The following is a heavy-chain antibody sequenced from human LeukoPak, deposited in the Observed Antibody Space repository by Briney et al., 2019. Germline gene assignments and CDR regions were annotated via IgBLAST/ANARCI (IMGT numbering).Heavy chain of an antibody. CDR3: AKVRVMEWELRERAFDI. V-gene: IGHV3-23*01. Sequence: GGSLRLSCAASGFTVSSNYMSWVRQAPGKGLEWVSAISGSGGSTYYADSVKGRFTISRDNSKNTLYLQMNSLRAEDTAVYYCAKVRVMEWELRERAFDIWGQGTMVTVSS. J-gene: IGHJ3*02. CDR1: GFTVSSNY. D-gene: IGHD1-26*01. CDR2: ISGSGGST.